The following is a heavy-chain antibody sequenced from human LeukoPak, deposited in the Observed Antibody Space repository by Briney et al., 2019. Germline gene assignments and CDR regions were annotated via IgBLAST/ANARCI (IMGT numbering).Heavy chain of an antibody. J-gene: IGHJ3*02. CDR1: GYTFTSYG. V-gene: IGHV1-18*01. CDR2: ISTHNGNT. CDR3: ARGWENIGYCSSTSCPSNAFDI. D-gene: IGHD2-2*01. Sequence: GASVKVSCKASGYTFTSYGISWVRQAPGQGLEWMGWISTHNGNTNYAQKLQGRVTMTTDTSTSTAYMELRSLRSDDTAVYYCARGWENIGYCSSTSCPSNAFDIWGQGTMVTVSS.